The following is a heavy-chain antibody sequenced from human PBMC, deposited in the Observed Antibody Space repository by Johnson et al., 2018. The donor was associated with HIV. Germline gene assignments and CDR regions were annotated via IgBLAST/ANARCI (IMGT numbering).Heavy chain of an antibody. V-gene: IGHV3-20*04. CDR1: GFTFDAYG. J-gene: IGHJ3*02. CDR3: ARRSGTWDAFDI. D-gene: IGHD1-26*01. Sequence: VQLVESGGGVVRPGGSLRLSCAASGFTFDAYGMTWVRQAPGKGLEWVSGINWNGGSTGYADSVKGRFTISRDDAKNSLYLQMNSLRAEDTALYYCARRSGTWDAFDIWGQGTMVTVSS. CDR2: INWNGGST.